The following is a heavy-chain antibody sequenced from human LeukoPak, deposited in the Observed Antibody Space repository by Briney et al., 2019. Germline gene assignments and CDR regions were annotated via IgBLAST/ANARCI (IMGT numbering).Heavy chain of an antibody. CDR3: ARGRGGAAATGHFFDY. CDR1: GGTFSSYA. Sequence: ASVKVSCKASGGTFSSYAISWVRQAPGQGLEWMGRIIPILGIANYAQKFQGRVTITADKSTSTAYMELSSLRSEDTAVYYCARGRGGAAATGHFFDYWGQGTLVTVSS. CDR2: IIPILGIA. V-gene: IGHV1-69*04. D-gene: IGHD6-13*01. J-gene: IGHJ4*02.